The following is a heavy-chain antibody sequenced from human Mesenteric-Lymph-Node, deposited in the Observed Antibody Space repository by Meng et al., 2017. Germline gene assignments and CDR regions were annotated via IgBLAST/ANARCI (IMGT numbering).Heavy chain of an antibody. CDR2: VTHRGST. CDR1: GGSFTAYS. D-gene: IGHD3-10*01. CDR3: AKGRANYFGSKHNYFDS. Sequence: QGQLQPWGAGLLKPSGSRSLTSAVYGGSFTAYSWTWIRQAPGKGPEWIGEVTHRGSTTYNPSLASRVSISVDKPKKQFSLTLNSVTAADTAVYYCAKGRANYFGSKHNYFDSWGQGTLVTVSS. V-gene: IGHV4-34*01. J-gene: IGHJ5*01.